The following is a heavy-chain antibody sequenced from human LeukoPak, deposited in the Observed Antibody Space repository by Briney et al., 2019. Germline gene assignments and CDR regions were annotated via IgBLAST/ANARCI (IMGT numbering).Heavy chain of an antibody. Sequence: ASVKVSCKASGYTFTDYYMHWVRQAPGPGLEWMGWINPNSGGTNYAQKFQGRVTMTRDTSISTAYMELSRLRSDDTAVYYCASSYGLYYYYGMDVWGQGTTVTVSS. CDR2: INPNSGGT. CDR3: ASSYGLYYYYGMDV. V-gene: IGHV1-2*02. D-gene: IGHD5-18*01. J-gene: IGHJ6*02. CDR1: GYTFTDYY.